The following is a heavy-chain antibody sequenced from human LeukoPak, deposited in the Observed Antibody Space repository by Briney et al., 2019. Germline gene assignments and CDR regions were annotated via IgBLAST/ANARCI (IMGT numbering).Heavy chain of an antibody. V-gene: IGHV3-23*01. CDR2: ISGSGGNT. CDR3: ARDQSGSYVY. CDR1: GFTFSNYW. D-gene: IGHD1-26*01. Sequence: GGSLRLSCAASGFTFSNYWMTWVRQAPGKGLEWVSGISGSGGNTYYADSVKGRFTISRDNSKNTLYLQMNSLRAEDTAVYYCARDQSGSYVYWGQGTLVTVSS. J-gene: IGHJ4*02.